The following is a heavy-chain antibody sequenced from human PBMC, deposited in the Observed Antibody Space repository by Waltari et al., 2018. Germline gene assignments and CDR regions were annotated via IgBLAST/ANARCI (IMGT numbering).Heavy chain of an antibody. V-gene: IGHV4-34*01. Sequence: QVQLQQWGAGLLKPSETLSLTCAVYGGSFSGYYWSWIRQPPGKGLEWIGEINHGGSTNYNPSLKSRVTISVDTSKNQFSLKLSSVTAADTAVYYCARGRRPPAYYYDSSGAGMDVWGQGTTVTVSS. J-gene: IGHJ6*02. D-gene: IGHD3-22*01. CDR1: GGSFSGYY. CDR3: ARGRRPPAYYYDSSGAGMDV. CDR2: INHGGST.